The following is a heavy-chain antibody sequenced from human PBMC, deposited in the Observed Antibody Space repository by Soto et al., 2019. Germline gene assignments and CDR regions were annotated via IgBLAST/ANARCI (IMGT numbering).Heavy chain of an antibody. D-gene: IGHD2-15*01. J-gene: IGHJ4*02. V-gene: IGHV3-48*01. CDR1: GLTFSSYS. CDR2: ISSSSSTK. CDR3: ARDIDG. Sequence: EVQVVESGGGWVQPGGSLRLSCAAAGLTFSSYSMNWVRQAPGKGLEWVSYISSSSSTKFYAESVKGRFTISRDNARNSLYLQMNSLRAEDTDVYYCARDIDGGGQGTLVTVSS.